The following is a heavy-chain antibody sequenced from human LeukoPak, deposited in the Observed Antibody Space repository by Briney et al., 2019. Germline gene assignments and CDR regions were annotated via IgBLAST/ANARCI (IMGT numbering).Heavy chain of an antibody. Sequence: ASVKVSCKASGYTFTVYYMHWVRQAPGQGLEWMGRINPNSGGTNYAQNFQGRVTMTRDTSISTAYMELSRLRSDDTALYYCARASGRYSDAFDIWGQGTMVTVSS. D-gene: IGHD1-26*01. CDR3: ARASGRYSDAFDI. V-gene: IGHV1-2*02. CDR2: INPNSGGT. CDR1: GYTFTVYY. J-gene: IGHJ3*02.